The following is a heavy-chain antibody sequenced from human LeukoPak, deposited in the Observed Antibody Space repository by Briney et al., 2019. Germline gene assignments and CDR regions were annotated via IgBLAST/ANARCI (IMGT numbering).Heavy chain of an antibody. D-gene: IGHD5-24*01. CDR2: IIPILGIA. V-gene: IGHV1-69*04. J-gene: IGHJ5*02. CDR1: GGTFSSYA. CDR3: AVGGKEMATNWFDP. Sequence: SVKVSCKASGGTFSSYAISWVRQAPGQGLEWMGRIIPILGIANYAQKFQGRVTITADKSTSTAYMELSSLRSEDTAVYYCAVGGKEMATNWFDPWGQGTLVTVSS.